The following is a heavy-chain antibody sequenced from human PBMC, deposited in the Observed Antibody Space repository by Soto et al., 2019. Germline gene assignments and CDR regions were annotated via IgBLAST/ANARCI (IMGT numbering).Heavy chain of an antibody. J-gene: IGHJ3*02. CDR1: GFTFSSYS. Sequence: GGSLRLSCAASGFTFSSYSMDWVRQAPGKGLEWVSSISSSSSYIYYADSVKGRFTISRDNAKNSLYLQMNSLRAEDTAVYYCARDRNYGEGAFDIWGQGTMVTVSS. V-gene: IGHV3-21*01. CDR2: ISSSSSYI. CDR3: ARDRNYGEGAFDI. D-gene: IGHD4-17*01.